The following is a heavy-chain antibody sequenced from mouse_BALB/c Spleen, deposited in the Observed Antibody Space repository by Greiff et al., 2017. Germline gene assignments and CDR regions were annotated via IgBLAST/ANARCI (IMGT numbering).Heavy chain of an antibody. CDR1: GFTFSDYY. Sequence: EVKLVESGGGLVKPGGSLKLSCAASGFTFSDYYMYWVRQTPEKRLEWVATISDGGSYTYYPDSVKGRFTISRDNAKNNLYLQMSSLKSEDTAMYYCARDNRLKYGNYVGYWGQGTTLTVSS. CDR2: ISDGGSYT. D-gene: IGHD2-10*02. CDR3: ARDNRLKYGNYVGY. J-gene: IGHJ2*01. V-gene: IGHV5-4*02.